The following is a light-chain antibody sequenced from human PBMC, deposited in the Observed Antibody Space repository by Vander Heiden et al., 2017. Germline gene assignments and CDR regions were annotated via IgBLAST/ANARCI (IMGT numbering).Light chain of an antibody. Sequence: SYEVTQPPSVSVSPGQTASLTCSGDKLGDKYACWYQQKPGQSPVLAIYQDNKRPSGIPERFSGSTSGNTATLTISGTQPMDEADYYCQAWDNNIVVFGGGTKLTVL. J-gene: IGLJ3*02. CDR3: QAWDNNIVV. V-gene: IGLV3-1*01. CDR2: QDN. CDR1: KLGDKY.